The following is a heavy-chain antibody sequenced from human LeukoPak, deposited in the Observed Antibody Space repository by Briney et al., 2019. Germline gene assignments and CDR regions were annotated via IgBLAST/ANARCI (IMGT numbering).Heavy chain of an antibody. CDR2: ISGSGGST. J-gene: IGHJ5*02. Sequence: PGGALRLSCAASGVTFSGYAMSWGREAPGEGRECGSAISGSGGSTYYADSVKGRFTISRDNSKNTLYLQMNSLRAEDTAVYYCAKDKSYYEDNWFDHWGQGTLVTVSS. CDR1: GVTFSGYA. CDR3: AKDKSYYEDNWFDH. V-gene: IGHV3-23*01. D-gene: IGHD1-26*01.